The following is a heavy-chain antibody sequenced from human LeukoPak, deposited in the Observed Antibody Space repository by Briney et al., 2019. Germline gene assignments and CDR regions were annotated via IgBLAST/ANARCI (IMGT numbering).Heavy chain of an antibody. D-gene: IGHD4-17*01. V-gene: IGHV1-18*01. CDR1: GYTFSNYV. J-gene: IGHJ4*02. Sequence: ASVKVSCKASGYTFSNYVLTWVRQAPGQGLEWMGRISTYNGNTNYAQKLQGRVTMTTDTSTSTAYMELRSLISDDAAVYYCARGDDYGDYWGLYWGQGTLVTVSS. CDR3: ARGDDYGDYWGLY. CDR2: ISTYNGNT.